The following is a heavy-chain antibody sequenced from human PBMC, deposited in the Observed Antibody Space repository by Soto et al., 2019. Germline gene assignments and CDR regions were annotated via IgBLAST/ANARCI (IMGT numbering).Heavy chain of an antibody. J-gene: IGHJ4*02. Sequence: GGSLRLSCAASGFTYSTYTMHWVRQAPGKGLEWVAVISYDGSNKYYADSVKGRFTISRDNSKNTVDLQMNSLRAEDTSVYYCARDGVGVVPAAIRFDYWGQGTLVTVSS. CDR3: ARDGVGVVPAAIRFDY. D-gene: IGHD2-2*01. CDR2: ISYDGSNK. V-gene: IGHV3-30-3*01. CDR1: GFTYSTYT.